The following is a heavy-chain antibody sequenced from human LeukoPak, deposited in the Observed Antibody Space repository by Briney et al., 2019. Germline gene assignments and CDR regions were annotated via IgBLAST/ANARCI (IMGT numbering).Heavy chain of an antibody. V-gene: IGHV3-7*01. CDR3: AREGQGGIAAAGTRIVGDY. D-gene: IGHD6-13*01. CDR1: GFGVSGYW. J-gene: IGHJ4*02. CDR2: IKQDGSEK. Sequence: GGSLRLSCAVSGFGVSGYWMTWVRQAPGKGLEWVANIKQDGSEKNYVDSVKGRFTISRDNAENSLFLQMNSLRVEDTAVYYCAREGQGGIAAAGTRIVGDYWGQGTLVAVSS.